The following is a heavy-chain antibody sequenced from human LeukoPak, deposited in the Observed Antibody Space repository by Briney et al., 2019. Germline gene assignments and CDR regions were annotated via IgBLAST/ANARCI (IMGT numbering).Heavy chain of an antibody. J-gene: IGHJ4*02. CDR2: ISHEGSNK. CDR1: GFSFRSYG. V-gene: IGHV3-30*03. CDR3: ARTREQWQVLDY. Sequence: GRSLRLSCAASGFSFRSYGMHWVRQAPGKGLEWVAVISHEGSNKYYGDSVKGRFTISRDNSKNMVYLQMNSLRAEDTAVYFCARTREQWQVLDYWGQGTLVTVSS. D-gene: IGHD6-19*01.